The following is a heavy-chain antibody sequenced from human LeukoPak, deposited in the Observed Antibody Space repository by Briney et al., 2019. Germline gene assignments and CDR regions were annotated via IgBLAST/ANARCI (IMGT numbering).Heavy chain of an antibody. D-gene: IGHD4-17*01. J-gene: IGHJ4*02. Sequence: SETLSLTCAVSGGSISSGGYSWSWIRQPPGKGLEWIGYIYHSGSAYYNPSLKSRVTISVDRSENQFSLKLSSVTAADTAVYYCAREGYGEQDFDYWGQGTLVTVSS. CDR3: AREGYGEQDFDY. CDR1: GGSISSGGYS. CDR2: IYHSGSA. V-gene: IGHV4-30-2*01.